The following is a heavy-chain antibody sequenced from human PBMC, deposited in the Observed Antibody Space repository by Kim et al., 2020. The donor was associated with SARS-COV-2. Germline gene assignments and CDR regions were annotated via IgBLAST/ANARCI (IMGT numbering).Heavy chain of an antibody. CDR1: VFDGTANY. Sequence: GGSLRLSCRASVFDGTANYMTWVRQSPAKGLEWVSVMYQHGSTSYADSVKGRFTVSRDISKNSLFLQMNNLRAEDTATYFCARGGEDLWLGLDYWGQGILVTVSA. V-gene: IGHV3-53*01. D-gene: IGHD6-19*01. J-gene: IGHJ4*02. CDR2: MYQHGST. CDR3: ARGGEDLWLGLDY.